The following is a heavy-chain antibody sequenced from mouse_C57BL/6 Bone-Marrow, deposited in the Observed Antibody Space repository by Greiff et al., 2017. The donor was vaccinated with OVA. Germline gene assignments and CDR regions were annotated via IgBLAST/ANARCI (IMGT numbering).Heavy chain of an antibody. CDR1: GYTFTSYW. Sequence: VQLQQPGAELVKPGASVKLSCKASGYTFTSYWMHWVKQRPGQGLEWIGMIHPNSGSTNYNEKFKSKATLTVDKSSSTAYMQLSSLTSEDSAVDYCARRGSYYFKFAYWGQGTLVTVSA. J-gene: IGHJ3*01. D-gene: IGHD1-1*01. V-gene: IGHV1-64*01. CDR2: IHPNSGST. CDR3: ARRGSYYFKFAY.